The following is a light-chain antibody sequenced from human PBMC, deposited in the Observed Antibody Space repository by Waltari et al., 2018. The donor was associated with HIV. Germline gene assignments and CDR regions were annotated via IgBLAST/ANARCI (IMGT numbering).Light chain of an antibody. CDR2: DVT. CDR1: SSDVGGYNY. CDR3: SSYTSSNTYV. V-gene: IGLV2-14*01. J-gene: IGLJ1*01. Sequence: QPALTPPAPVSGSPGQSITISCTGTSSDVGGYNYVSWYQQHPGKAPKLMIYDVTNRPSGVSNRFSGSKSGNTASLTISGLQAEDEADYYCSSYTSSNTYVFGTGTKVTVL.